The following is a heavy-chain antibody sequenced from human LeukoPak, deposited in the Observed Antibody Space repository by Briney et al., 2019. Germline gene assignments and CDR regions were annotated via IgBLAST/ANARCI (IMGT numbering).Heavy chain of an antibody. J-gene: IGHJ2*01. Sequence: ASVKVSCKASGYTFTSYGISWVRQAPGQGLEWMGWISAYKGNTNYAQKLQGRVTMTTDTSTSTAYMELRSLRSDDTAVYYCARDRSCSGGSCYSFWYFDLWGRGTLVTVSS. CDR2: ISAYKGNT. V-gene: IGHV1-18*01. CDR3: ARDRSCSGGSCYSFWYFDL. CDR1: GYTFTSYG. D-gene: IGHD2-15*01.